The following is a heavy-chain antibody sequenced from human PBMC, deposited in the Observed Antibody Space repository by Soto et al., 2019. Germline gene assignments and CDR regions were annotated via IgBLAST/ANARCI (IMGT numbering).Heavy chain of an antibody. V-gene: IGHV4-59*01. CDR2: IYYSGTT. D-gene: IGHD3-10*01. J-gene: IGHJ5*01. CDR1: VGSISGYY. CDR3: ARESYYGSGATVVAS. Sequence: PSETLPLTCTASVGSISGYYWSWIRQPPRKGLEWIGYIYYSGTTSYTPSLNSRVTMSVDTSKNQFSLKVNSVTAADTAVYYCARESYYGSGATVVASWGQGTVVTVSS.